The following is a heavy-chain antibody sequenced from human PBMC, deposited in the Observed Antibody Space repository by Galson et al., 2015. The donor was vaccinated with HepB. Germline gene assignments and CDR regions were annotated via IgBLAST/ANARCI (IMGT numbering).Heavy chain of an antibody. D-gene: IGHD2-21*02. CDR2: IWYDGSNK. Sequence: SLRLSCAASGFTFSSYSMHWVRQAPGKGLEWVAVIWYDGSNKYYADSVRGRFTISRDNSKNTLYLQMNSLRAEDTAIYYCAREVTDWGQGTLVAVSS. CDR3: AREVTD. CDR1: GFTFSSYS. V-gene: IGHV3-33*01. J-gene: IGHJ4*02.